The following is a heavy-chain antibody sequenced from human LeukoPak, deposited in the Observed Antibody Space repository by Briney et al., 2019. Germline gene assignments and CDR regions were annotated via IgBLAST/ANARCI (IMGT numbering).Heavy chain of an antibody. V-gene: IGHV3-74*01. CDR2: INGEGSYT. D-gene: IGHD4/OR15-4a*01. CDR3: ARDGVQTTPFDY. J-gene: IGHJ4*02. Sequence: GGSLRLSCATSGFTFSGYWMHWVRQAPGKGLVWLSLINGEGSYTIYADSVKGRFTISRDNAKNTLYLQMDSLRAEDTAVYYCARDGVQTTPFDYWGQGTLVTVSS. CDR1: GFTFSGYW.